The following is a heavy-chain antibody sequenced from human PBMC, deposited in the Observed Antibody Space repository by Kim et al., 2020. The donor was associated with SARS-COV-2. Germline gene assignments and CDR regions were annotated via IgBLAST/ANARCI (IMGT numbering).Heavy chain of an antibody. CDR3: VRDRDTIFGVLGYYYGMVV. CDR1: GFTFSSYE. CDR2: ISSSGSTI. V-gene: IGHV3-48*03. J-gene: IGHJ6*01. Sequence: GGSLRLSCAASGFTFSSYEMNWVRQAPGKGLESVSYISSSGSTIYYAVSVKGRFTISRDNAKNSLYLQMNSMRAEDTSVYYCVRDRDTIFGVLGYYYGMVVWGQGTTGTDSS. D-gene: IGHD3-3*01.